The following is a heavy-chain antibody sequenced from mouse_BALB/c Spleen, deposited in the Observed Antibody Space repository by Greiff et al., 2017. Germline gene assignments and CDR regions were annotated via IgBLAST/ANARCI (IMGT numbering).Heavy chain of an antibody. J-gene: IGHJ2*01. CDR2: IYPGDGDT. D-gene: IGHD1-1*01. V-gene: IGHV1-82*01. CDR3: ARWFTTVVATYYFDY. CDR1: GYAFSSSW. Sequence: QVQLQQSGPELVKPGASVKISCKASGYAFSSSWMNWVQQRPGQGLEWIGRIYPGDGDTNYNGKFKGKATLTADKSSSTAYMQLSSLTSVDSAVYFCARWFTTVVATYYFDYWGQGTTLTVSS.